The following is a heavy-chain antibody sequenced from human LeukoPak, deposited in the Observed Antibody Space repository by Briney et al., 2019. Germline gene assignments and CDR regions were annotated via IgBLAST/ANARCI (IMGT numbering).Heavy chain of an antibody. CDR2: IGASGISI. D-gene: IGHD6-13*01. CDR3: VPPAAGLHRTISTEYFQH. CDR1: GLTFDSYD. V-gene: IGHV3-48*03. J-gene: IGHJ1*01. Sequence: GRSLRLSCAAAGLTFDSYDMYWVRQSPGKGPEWVSYIGASGISIKYADSVKGRFTISRDNAKNLVYLQMDSLRAEDTAVYYCVPPAAGLHRTISTEYFQHWGQGTPVIVSS.